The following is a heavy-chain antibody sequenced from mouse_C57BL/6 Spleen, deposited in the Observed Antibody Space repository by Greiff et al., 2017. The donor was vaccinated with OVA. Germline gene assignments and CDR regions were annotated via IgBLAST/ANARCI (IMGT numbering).Heavy chain of an antibody. CDR2: IYPGSGNT. Sequence: VQLQQSGAELVRPGASVKLSCKASGYTFTDYYINWVKQRPGQGLEWIARIYPGSGNTYYNEKFKGKATLTAEKSSSTAYMQLSSLTSEDSAVYFCARSGLGSYWYFDVWGTGTTVTVSS. D-gene: IGHD3-3*01. V-gene: IGHV1-76*01. CDR1: GYTFTDYY. CDR3: ARSGLGSYWYFDV. J-gene: IGHJ1*03.